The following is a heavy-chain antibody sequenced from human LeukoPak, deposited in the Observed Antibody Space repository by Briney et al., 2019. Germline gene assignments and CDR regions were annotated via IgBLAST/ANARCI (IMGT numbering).Heavy chain of an antibody. CDR2: ISAYNGNT. CDR3: ARDLGVPEYCSSTSCSDY. CDR1: GYTFTSYG. D-gene: IGHD2-2*01. J-gene: IGHJ4*02. Sequence: ASVKVSCKASGYTFTSYGISWVRQAPGQGLEWMGWISAYNGNTNYAQKLQGRVTMTTDTSTSTAYMELRSLRSDDTAVYYCARDLGVPEYCSSTSCSDYWGQGTLVTVSS. V-gene: IGHV1-18*01.